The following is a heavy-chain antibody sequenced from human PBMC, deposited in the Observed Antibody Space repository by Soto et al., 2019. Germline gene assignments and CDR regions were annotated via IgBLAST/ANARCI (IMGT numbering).Heavy chain of an antibody. Sequence: EVQLVESGGGLVKPGGSLRLSCAASGFTFGTYTMNWVRQAPGEGLEWVSSIGTPSSYIYYADSVRGRFTISRDNARDSLYLQMSSLRAEDTAVYYCARVMCGDCSTYYYYSMDVWGQGTTVTVSS. CDR2: IGTPSSYI. CDR1: GFTFGTYT. V-gene: IGHV3-21*01. D-gene: IGHD2-21*02. J-gene: IGHJ6*02. CDR3: ARVMCGDCSTYYYYSMDV.